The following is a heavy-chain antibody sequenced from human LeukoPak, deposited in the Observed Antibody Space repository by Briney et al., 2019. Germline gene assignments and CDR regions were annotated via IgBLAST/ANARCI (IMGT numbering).Heavy chain of an antibody. V-gene: IGHV4-39*07. CDR3: ARDCCADRSWFDP. D-gene: IGHD2-15*01. J-gene: IGHJ5*02. CDR1: GDSISSRTFY. CDR2: IFYSGTT. Sequence: SETLSLTCTVSGDSISSRTFYWGWIRQPPGKGLEWIGSIFYSGTTYYNPSLKSRVTISVDTSKNQFSLKLSSVTAADTAVYYCARDCCADRSWFDPWGQGTLVTVSS.